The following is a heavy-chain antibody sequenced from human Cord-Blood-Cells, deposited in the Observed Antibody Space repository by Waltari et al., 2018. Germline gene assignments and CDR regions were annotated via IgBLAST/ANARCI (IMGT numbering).Heavy chain of an antibody. Sequence: QVQLQESGPGLVKPSGTLSLTCADSGGSLSSRNWGRWARPPPAQGLEWIGEIYHSGSTNYNPSLKSRVTISVDKSKNQFSLKLSSVTAADTAVYYCARWSYWFGESDYYYYGMDVWGQGTTVTVSS. J-gene: IGHJ6*02. D-gene: IGHD3-10*01. CDR1: GGSLSSRNW. CDR3: ARWSYWFGESDYYYYGMDV. V-gene: IGHV4-4*02. CDR2: IYHSGST.